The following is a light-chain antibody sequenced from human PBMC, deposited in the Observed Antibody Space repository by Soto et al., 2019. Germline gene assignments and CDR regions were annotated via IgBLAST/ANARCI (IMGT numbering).Light chain of an antibody. CDR3: QQGKSLILT. CDR1: QGISSW. V-gene: IGKV1D-12*01. Sequence: DIQMTQSPASVSTSIGDRVSITYRASQGISSWLAWYQQKPGRAPTLLIYGASSLESGVSSRFSGSGSGTDFTITISSLQPEDFATYYCQQGKSLILTFGPGTKVDI. J-gene: IGKJ3*01. CDR2: GAS.